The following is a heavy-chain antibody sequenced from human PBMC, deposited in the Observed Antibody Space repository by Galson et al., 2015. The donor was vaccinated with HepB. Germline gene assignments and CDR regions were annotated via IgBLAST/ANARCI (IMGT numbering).Heavy chain of an antibody. CDR3: ATDNYGSGSYYNDRTSN. V-gene: IGHV1-24*01. J-gene: IGHJ1*01. Sequence: SVKVSCKVSGYTLTELSMHWVRQAPGKGLEWMGGFDPEDGETIYAQKFQGRVTMTEDTSTDTAYMELSSLRSEDTAVYYCATDNYGSGSYYNDRTSNWGQGTLVTVSS. CDR1: GYTLTELS. CDR2: FDPEDGET. D-gene: IGHD3-10*01.